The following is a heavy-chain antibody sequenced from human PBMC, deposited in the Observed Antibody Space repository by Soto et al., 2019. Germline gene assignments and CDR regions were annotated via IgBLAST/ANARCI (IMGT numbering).Heavy chain of an antibody. V-gene: IGHV5-51*01. CDR3: PSTDIVSTIDGGHDAFDI. Sequence: GESLKISCKGSGYKFTNYWIGWVRQMPGKGLEWMGVIYPGDSDTRYSPSFQGQVTIAADKSIPPAYLQWSSLKASDTAIYYCPSTDIVSTIDGGHDAFDIWGQGTMVTVSS. J-gene: IGHJ3*02. CDR2: IYPGDSDT. CDR1: GYKFTNYW. D-gene: IGHD5-12*01.